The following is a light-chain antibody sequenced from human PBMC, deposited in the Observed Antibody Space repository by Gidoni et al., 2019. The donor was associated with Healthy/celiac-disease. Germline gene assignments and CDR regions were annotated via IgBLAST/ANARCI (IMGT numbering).Light chain of an antibody. V-gene: IGKV3-20*01. CDR1: QSVSSSY. CDR3: QQYGSSPGT. J-gene: IGKJ1*01. CDR2: GAS. Sequence: IVLTQSPGILSLSPGERATLSYRASQSVSSSYLAWYQQKPGQAPRLLIYGASSRATGIPDRFSGSGSGTDFTLTISRLEPEDFAVYYCQQYGSSPGTFGQGTKVEIK.